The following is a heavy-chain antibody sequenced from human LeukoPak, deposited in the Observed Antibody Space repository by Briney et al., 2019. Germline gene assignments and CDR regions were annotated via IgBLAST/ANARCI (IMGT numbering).Heavy chain of an antibody. CDR2: IYPGDSDT. V-gene: IGHV5-51*01. CDR1: GYNFTNYW. Sequence: GESLKISCKGSGYNFTNYWIAWVRQMPGKGLEWMGIIYPGDSDTRYSPSFQGQVTISADKSTHTAYLRWRSLRASDTAMYYCVRRSTTMGKVYFDYWGQGTLVTVSS. J-gene: IGHJ4*02. CDR3: VRRSTTMGKVYFDY. D-gene: IGHD5-18*01.